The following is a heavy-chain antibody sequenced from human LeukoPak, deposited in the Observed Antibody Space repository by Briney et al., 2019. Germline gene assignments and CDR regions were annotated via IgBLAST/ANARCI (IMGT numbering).Heavy chain of an antibody. Sequence: PSETLSLTCTVSGDSITNSIYCWGWIRQPPGKGLEWIASVYHSGSTNYNPSLKSRVTISVDTSKNQFSLKLSSVTAADTAVYYCARGVLLSGYYYGPLFDYWGQGTLVTVSS. CDR3: ARGVLLSGYYYGPLFDY. D-gene: IGHD3-22*01. V-gene: IGHV4-39*07. CDR1: GDSITNSIYC. J-gene: IGHJ4*02. CDR2: VYHSGST.